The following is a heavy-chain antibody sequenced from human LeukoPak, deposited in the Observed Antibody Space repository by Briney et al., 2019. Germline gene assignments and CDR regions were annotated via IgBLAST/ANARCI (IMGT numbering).Heavy chain of an antibody. CDR3: ARAYGSGSPPLYYFDY. V-gene: IGHV3-21*01. CDR2: ISSSSSYI. CDR1: GFTFSSYS. Sequence: GGSLRLSCAASGFTFSSYSMNWVRQAPGEGLEWVSSISSSSSYIYYADSVKGRFTISRDNAKNPLYLQMNSLRAEDTAVYYCARAYGSGSPPLYYFDYWGQGTLVTVSS. J-gene: IGHJ4*02. D-gene: IGHD3-10*01.